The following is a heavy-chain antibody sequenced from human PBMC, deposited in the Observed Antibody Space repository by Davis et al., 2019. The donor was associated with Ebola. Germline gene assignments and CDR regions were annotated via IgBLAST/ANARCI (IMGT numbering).Heavy chain of an antibody. J-gene: IGHJ4*02. CDR3: ARLGYSNYGLDY. CDR2: IYYSGST. V-gene: IGHV4-59*08. Sequence: SETLSLTCAVYGGSFSSYYWSWIRQPPGKGLEWIGYIYYSGSTNYNPSLKSRVTISVDTSKNQFSLKLSSVTAADTAVYYCARLGYSNYGLDYWGQGTLVTVSS. CDR1: GGSFSSYY. D-gene: IGHD4-11*01.